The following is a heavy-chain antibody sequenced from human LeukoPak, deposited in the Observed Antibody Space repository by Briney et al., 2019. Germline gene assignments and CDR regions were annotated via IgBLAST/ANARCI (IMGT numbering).Heavy chain of an antibody. D-gene: IGHD3-22*01. V-gene: IGHV4-34*01. J-gene: IGHJ3*02. CDR3: ARGYRITMIVVVIMGAFDI. CDR1: GGSFSGYY. Sequence: SETLSLTCAVYGGSFSGYYWSWIRQPPGEGLEWIGEINHSGSTNYNPSLKSRVTISVDTSKNQFSLKLSSVTAADTAVYYCARGYRITMIVVVIMGAFDIWGQGTMVTVSS. CDR2: INHSGST.